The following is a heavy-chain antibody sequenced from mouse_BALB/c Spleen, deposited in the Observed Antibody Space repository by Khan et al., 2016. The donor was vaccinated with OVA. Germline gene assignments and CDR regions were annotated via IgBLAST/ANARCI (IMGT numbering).Heavy chain of an antibody. CDR1: GFNIKDTY. CDR3: ARINA. J-gene: IGHJ2*01. Sequence: VQLQQSGAELVKPGASVKLSCTASGFNIKDTYMNWVKQRPEQGLEWIGRIDPANGNTKYDPKFQGKATITADTYTNKANLQLSSLTSEYTAFYYCARINAWGQGTTLTVSS. CDR2: IDPANGNT. V-gene: IGHV14-3*02.